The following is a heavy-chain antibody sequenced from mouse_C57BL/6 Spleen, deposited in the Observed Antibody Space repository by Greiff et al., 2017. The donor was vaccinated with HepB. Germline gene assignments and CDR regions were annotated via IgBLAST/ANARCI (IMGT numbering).Heavy chain of an antibody. Sequence: EVKLMESGPELVKPGDSVKISCKASGYSFTGYFMNWVMQSHGKSLEWIGRINPYNGDTFYNQKLKGKATLTVDKSSSTAHMELRSLTSEDSAVYYCAREGDYDGFSFAYWGQGTLVTVSA. CDR2: INPYNGDT. CDR3: AREGDYDGFSFAY. CDR1: GYSFTGYF. J-gene: IGHJ3*01. D-gene: IGHD2-4*01. V-gene: IGHV1-20*01.